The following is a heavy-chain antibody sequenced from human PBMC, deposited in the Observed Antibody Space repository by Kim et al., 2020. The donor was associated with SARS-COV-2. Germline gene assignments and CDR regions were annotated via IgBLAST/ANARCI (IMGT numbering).Heavy chain of an antibody. V-gene: IGHV4-34*01. Sequence: SETLSLTCAVYGGSFSGYYWSWIRQPPGKGLEWIGEINHSGSTNYNPSLKSRVTISVDTSKNQFSLKLSSLTAADTAVYYCARGPTVTTFFYHPNWFDP. CDR2: INHSGST. D-gene: IGHD4-17*01. J-gene: IGHJ5*02. CDR1: GGSFSGYY. CDR3: ARGPTVTTFFYHPNWFDP.